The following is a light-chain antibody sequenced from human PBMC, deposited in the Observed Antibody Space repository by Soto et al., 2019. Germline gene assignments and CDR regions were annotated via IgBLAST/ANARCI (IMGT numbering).Light chain of an antibody. CDR2: EVN. J-gene: IGLJ1*01. Sequence: QSVLTQPAAVSGSTGQSITISCTGTSSDVGYYNLVSWYQQHPGKAPKLIIYEVNKRPSGFSNRFSGSKSGNMASLTISGLQAEDEADYCCSYAGSTTHYVFGTGTKLTVL. V-gene: IGLV2-23*02. CDR1: SSDVGYYNL. CDR3: CSYAGSTTHYV.